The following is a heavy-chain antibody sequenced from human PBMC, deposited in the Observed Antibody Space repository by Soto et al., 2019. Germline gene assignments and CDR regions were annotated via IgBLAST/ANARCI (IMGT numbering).Heavy chain of an antibody. CDR3: ARSFIKSPHFAY. J-gene: IGHJ4*02. Sequence: PSETLSLTCTVSGGSISSGGYYWSWIRQHPGKGLEWIGYIYYSGSTYYNPSLKSRVTISVDTSKNQFSLKLSSVTAADTAVYYCARSFIKSPHFAYSGQGTLVTVSS. CDR1: GGSISSGGYY. V-gene: IGHV4-31*03. D-gene: IGHD3-16*02. CDR2: IYYSGST.